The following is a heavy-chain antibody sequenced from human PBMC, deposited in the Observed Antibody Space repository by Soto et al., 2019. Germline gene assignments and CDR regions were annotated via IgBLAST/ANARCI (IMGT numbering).Heavy chain of an antibody. CDR2: IYYSGST. D-gene: IGHD5-12*01. J-gene: IGHJ4*02. V-gene: IGHV4-39*01. Sequence: PSETLSLTCTVSGGSISSSSYYWGWIRQPPGKGLEWIGSIYYSGSTYYNPSLKSRVTISVDTSKNQFSLKLSSVTAADTAVYYCARVYSGYGWCDYWGQGTLVTVSS. CDR1: GGSISSSSYY. CDR3: ARVYSGYGWCDY.